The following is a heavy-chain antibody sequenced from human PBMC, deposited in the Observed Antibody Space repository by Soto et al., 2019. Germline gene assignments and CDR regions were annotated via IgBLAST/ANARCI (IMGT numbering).Heavy chain of an antibody. CDR2: IYQREIT. V-gene: IGHV4-39*01. Sequence: SETLSLTCSVSGGSISSSDYYWGWIRQPPGKGLEWIGSIYQREITYYNPSLESRVTISVDSSKNHFSLKLSSVAAADTAIYYCVRHGFLVSSGWPLLDYWGQGTLVTVSS. D-gene: IGHD6-19*01. CDR1: GGSISSSDYY. J-gene: IGHJ4*02. CDR3: VRHGFLVSSGWPLLDY.